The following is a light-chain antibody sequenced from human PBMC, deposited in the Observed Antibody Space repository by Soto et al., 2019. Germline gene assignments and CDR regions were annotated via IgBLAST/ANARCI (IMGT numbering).Light chain of an antibody. Sequence: QSVLTQPPSASGTPGQRVTMSCSGGSSNIGSNTVSWYQHLPGTAPQLLIYSDTQRASGVADRFSGSKSGTSASLAISGLQSDDEDDYYCAAWYDRLNGDLFGTGTKLTVL. CDR1: SSNIGSNT. CDR2: SDT. V-gene: IGLV1-44*01. CDR3: AAWYDRLNGDL. J-gene: IGLJ1*01.